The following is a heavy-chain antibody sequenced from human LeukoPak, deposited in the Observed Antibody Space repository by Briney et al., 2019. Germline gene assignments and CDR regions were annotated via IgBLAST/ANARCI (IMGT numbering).Heavy chain of an antibody. CDR3: ARGPLYYDFWSGYFDY. D-gene: IGHD3-3*01. Sequence: ASVKVSCKASGYTFTSYAMHWVRQAPGQRLEWTGWINAGNGNTKYSQKFQGRVTITRDTSASTAYMELSSLRSEDTAVYYCARGPLYYDFWSGYFDYWGQGTLVTVSS. CDR2: INAGNGNT. V-gene: IGHV1-3*01. CDR1: GYTFTSYA. J-gene: IGHJ4*02.